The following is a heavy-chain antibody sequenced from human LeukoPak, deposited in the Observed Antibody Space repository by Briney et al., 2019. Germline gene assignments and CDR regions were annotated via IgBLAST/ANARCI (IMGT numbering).Heavy chain of an antibody. Sequence: GGSLRLSCAASGFTFSSYGMRWVRQAPGKGLEWVAFIRYDGSNKYYADSVKGRFTISRDNSKNTLYLQMNSLRAEDTAVYYCAKSRFEWLVPDYWGQGALVTVSS. J-gene: IGHJ4*02. CDR3: AKSRFEWLVPDY. V-gene: IGHV3-30*02. CDR2: IRYDGSNK. CDR1: GFTFSSYG. D-gene: IGHD6-19*01.